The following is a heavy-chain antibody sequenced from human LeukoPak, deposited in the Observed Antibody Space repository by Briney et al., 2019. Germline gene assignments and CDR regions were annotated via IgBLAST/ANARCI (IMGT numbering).Heavy chain of an antibody. V-gene: IGHV4-39*01. CDR1: GGSISSSSHY. D-gene: IGHD4-17*01. CDR2: IYYSGST. Sequence: SETLSLTCTVSGGSISSSSHYWAWIRQPPGKGLEWIGNIYYSGSTFYNPSLKSRVSMSVDKSKNQFSLNLGSVTAADTAVYYCARVSPPYGDYIDYWGQGTLVTVSS. CDR3: ARVSPPYGDYIDY. J-gene: IGHJ4*02.